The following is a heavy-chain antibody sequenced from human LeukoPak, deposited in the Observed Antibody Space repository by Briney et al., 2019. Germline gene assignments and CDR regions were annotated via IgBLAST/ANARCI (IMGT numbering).Heavy chain of an antibody. CDR2: IRSKAYGGTT. Sequence: GGSLRLSCTASGFTCGDYAMSWVRQAPGKGLEWVGFIRSKAYGGTTEYAASVKGRFTISRDDSKSIAYLQMNSLKTEDTAVYYCTRDLMVRGVIPLAFFDYWGQGTLVTVSS. CDR3: TRDLMVRGVIPLAFFDY. CDR1: GFTCGDYA. D-gene: IGHD3-10*01. J-gene: IGHJ4*02. V-gene: IGHV3-49*04.